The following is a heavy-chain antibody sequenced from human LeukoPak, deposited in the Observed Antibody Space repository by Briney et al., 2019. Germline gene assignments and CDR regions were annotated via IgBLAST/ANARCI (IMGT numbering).Heavy chain of an antibody. V-gene: IGHV4-38-2*02. CDR3: ARESYDSSGYYLLFDY. D-gene: IGHD3-22*01. CDR2: IYQSGTT. CDR1: GDSISSGHY. Sequence: SETLSLTCTVSGDSISSGHYWGWIRQPPGKGLECIGSIYQSGTTYYNPSLKSRVTISVDTSKNQFSLKLSSVTAADTAVYYCARESYDSSGYYLLFDYWGQGTLVTVSS. J-gene: IGHJ4*02.